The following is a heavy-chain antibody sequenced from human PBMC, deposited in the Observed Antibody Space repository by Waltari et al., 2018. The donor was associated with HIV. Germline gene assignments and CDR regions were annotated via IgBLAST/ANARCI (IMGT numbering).Heavy chain of an antibody. Sequence: QLQLQESGPGLVKPSETLSLTCTVSGGSISSSSYYWGWIRQPPGKGLEWIGSIYYSGSTYYNPSLKSRVTISVDTSKNQFSLKLSSVTAADTAVYYCARRSWIQLFDYWGQGTLVTVSS. CDR1: GGSISSSSYY. V-gene: IGHV4-39*01. CDR3: ARRSWIQLFDY. J-gene: IGHJ4*02. D-gene: IGHD5-18*01. CDR2: IYYSGST.